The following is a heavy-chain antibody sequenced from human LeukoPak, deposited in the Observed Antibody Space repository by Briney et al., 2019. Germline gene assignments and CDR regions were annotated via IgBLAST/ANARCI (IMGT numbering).Heavy chain of an antibody. J-gene: IGHJ6*02. CDR3: ARASAAAGTKFGYYYYGMDV. V-gene: IGHV4-4*02. Sequence: GSLRLSCAASGFTFSSYDMNWLRQPPGKGLEGLGEIYHSGSTNYNPSLKSRVTISVDKSKNQFSLKLSSVTAADTAVYYCARASAAAGTKFGYYYYGMDVWGQGTTVTASS. CDR1: GFTFSSYD. D-gene: IGHD6-13*01. CDR2: IYHSGST.